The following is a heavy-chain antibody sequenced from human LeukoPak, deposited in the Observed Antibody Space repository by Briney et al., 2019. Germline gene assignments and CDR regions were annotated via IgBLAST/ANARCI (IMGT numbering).Heavy chain of an antibody. CDR2: IYYSGST. D-gene: IGHD6-19*01. V-gene: IGHV4-31*03. CDR1: GGSISSGGYY. CDR3: ARDPAGYSSGWLGESPRYGMDV. Sequence: PSQTLSLTCTVSGGSISSGGYYWSWIRQHPGKGLEWIGYIYYSGSTYYNPSLKSRVTISVDTSKNQFSLKLSSVTAADTAVYYCARDPAGYSSGWLGESPRYGMDVWGQGTTVTVSS. J-gene: IGHJ6*02.